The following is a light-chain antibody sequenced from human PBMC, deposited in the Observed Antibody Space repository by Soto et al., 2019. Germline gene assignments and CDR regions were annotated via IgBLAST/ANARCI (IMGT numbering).Light chain of an antibody. V-gene: IGLV2-8*01. CDR3: SSYAGSNHYV. CDR2: EVS. CDR1: SSDVGGYNS. J-gene: IGLJ1*01. Sequence: QSALTQPPSASGSPGQSVTISCTGTSSDVGGYNSVSWYQHHPGKAPKLMIYEVSKRPSAVPDRFSGSTSANTASLTVSGLQAEDDADYYCSSYAGSNHYVFGPGTKVTVL.